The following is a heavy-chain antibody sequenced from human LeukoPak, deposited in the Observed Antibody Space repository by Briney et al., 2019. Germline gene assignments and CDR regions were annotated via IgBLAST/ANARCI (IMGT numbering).Heavy chain of an antibody. V-gene: IGHV3-23*01. J-gene: IGHJ4*02. D-gene: IGHD2-2*01. CDR3: LTYCSSTSCSVGY. Sequence: GGSLRLSCAASGFTFSSYAMSWVRQAPGKGLEWVSAISGSGGSTYYADSVKGRFTISRDNSKNTLYLQMNSLRAEDTAVYYSLTYCSSTSCSVGYWGQGTLVTVSS. CDR2: ISGSGGST. CDR1: GFTFSSYA.